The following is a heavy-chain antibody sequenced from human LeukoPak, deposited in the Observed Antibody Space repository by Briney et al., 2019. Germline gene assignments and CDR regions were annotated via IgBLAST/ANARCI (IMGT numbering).Heavy chain of an antibody. CDR1: GGSFSGYY. Sequence: SETLSLTCAVYGGSFSGYYWSWIRQPPGKGLEWIGEINHSGSTNYNPSLKSRVTISVDTSKNQFSLKLSSVTAADTAVYYCASGAVAGTFDYWGQGTLVTVSP. V-gene: IGHV4-34*01. J-gene: IGHJ4*02. D-gene: IGHD6-19*01. CDR2: INHSGST. CDR3: ASGAVAGTFDY.